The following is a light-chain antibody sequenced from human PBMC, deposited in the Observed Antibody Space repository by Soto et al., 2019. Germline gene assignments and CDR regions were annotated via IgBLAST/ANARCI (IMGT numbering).Light chain of an antibody. CDR1: QSVSSN. CDR3: QQRGDWPSLT. Sequence: EIVMTQSPATLSVSPGERATLSCWASQSVSSNLAWYQQKPGQAPRLLIYDVSTRTTGIPTRFSGSGSGTEFTLTISSLQSEDFAVYYCQQRGDWPSLTFGGGTKVDIK. J-gene: IGKJ4*01. V-gene: IGKV3D-15*01. CDR2: DVS.